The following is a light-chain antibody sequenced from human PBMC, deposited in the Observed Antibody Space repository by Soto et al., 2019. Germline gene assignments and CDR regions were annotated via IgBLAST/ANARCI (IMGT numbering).Light chain of an antibody. J-gene: IGKJ1*01. V-gene: IGKV4-1*01. Sequence: DIVITQSPSSLAVSLGERATINCKSSQSVFYSTNNKNYLAWYQQKPGQPPKLLIYWASTRESGGPDRISGSGSGTDFTLTISSRQAADVAIDYCHQYYDSPRTLGQGTKVEIK. CDR3: HQYYDSPRT. CDR2: WAS. CDR1: QSVFYSTNNKNY.